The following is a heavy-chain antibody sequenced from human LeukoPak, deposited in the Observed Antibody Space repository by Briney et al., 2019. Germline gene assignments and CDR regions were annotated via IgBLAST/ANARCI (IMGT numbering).Heavy chain of an antibody. D-gene: IGHD5-18*01. CDR2: IYYSGST. CDR3: ARTGGYSYGYLYDYFDY. Sequence: SETLSLTCTVSGGSISSSSYYWGWIRQPPGKGLEWIGSIYYSGSTYYNPSLKSRVTISVDTSKNQFSLKLSSVTAADTAVYYCARTGGYSYGYLYDYFDYWGQGTLVTVSS. V-gene: IGHV4-39*01. CDR1: GGSISSSSYY. J-gene: IGHJ4*02.